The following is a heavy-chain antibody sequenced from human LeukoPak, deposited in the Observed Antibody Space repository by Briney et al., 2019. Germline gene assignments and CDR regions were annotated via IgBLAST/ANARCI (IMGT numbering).Heavy chain of an antibody. Sequence: SETLSLTCTVSGGSISSGGYYWSWIRQPPGKGLEWIGYIYHSGSTYYNPSLKSRVTISVDRSKNQFSLKLSSVTAADTAVYYCARGGNGAAIDYWGQGTLVTVSS. CDR2: IYHSGST. V-gene: IGHV4-30-2*01. CDR1: GGSISSGGYY. D-gene: IGHD6-13*01. J-gene: IGHJ4*02. CDR3: ARGGNGAAIDY.